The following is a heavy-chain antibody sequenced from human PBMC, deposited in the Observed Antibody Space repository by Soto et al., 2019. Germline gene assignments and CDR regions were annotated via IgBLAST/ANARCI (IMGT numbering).Heavy chain of an antibody. CDR1: GGSFSGYY. J-gene: IGHJ5*02. V-gene: IGHV4-34*01. D-gene: IGHD2-21*02. CDR2: INHSGST. Sequence: PSETLSLTCAVYGGSFSGYYWSWIRQPPGKGLEWIGEINHSGSTNYNPSLKSRVTISVDTSKNQFSLKLSSVTAADTAVYYCARGRRGVVVTATPAFDPWGQGTLVTVSS. CDR3: ARGRRGVVVTATPAFDP.